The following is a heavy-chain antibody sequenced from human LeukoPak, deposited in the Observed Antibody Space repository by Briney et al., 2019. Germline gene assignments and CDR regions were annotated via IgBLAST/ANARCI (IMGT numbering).Heavy chain of an antibody. CDR2: INPNTGDT. CDR3: SREASCDTTSCPQDY. D-gene: IGHD2-2*01. J-gene: IGHJ4*02. CDR1: GYTFTDHF. Sequence: ASVKVSCKASGYTFTDHFIFWVRQSPGQRLELVASINPNTGDTYYAQKFQGSVTVASDTAISTAYLDISRLRSDDTAFYYCSREASCDTTSCPQDYWGQGTLVTVSS. V-gene: IGHV1-2*02.